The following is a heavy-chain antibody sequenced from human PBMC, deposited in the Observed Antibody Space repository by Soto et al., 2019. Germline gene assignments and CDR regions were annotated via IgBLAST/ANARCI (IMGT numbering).Heavy chain of an antibody. V-gene: IGHV1-69*13. CDR1: GGTFSSYA. Sequence: GASVKVSCKASGGTFSSYAISWVRQAPGQGLEWMGGIIPIFGTANYAQKFQGRVTITADESTSTAYMELSSLRSEDTAMYYCARARDSSGPTFDYWGQGTLVTVSS. D-gene: IGHD3-22*01. CDR3: ARARDSSGPTFDY. CDR2: IIPIFGTA. J-gene: IGHJ4*02.